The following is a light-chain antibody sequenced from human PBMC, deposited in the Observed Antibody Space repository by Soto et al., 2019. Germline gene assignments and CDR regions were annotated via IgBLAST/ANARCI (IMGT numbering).Light chain of an antibody. Sequence: DIVMTQSPLSLPVTPGEPASMSCRSSQSLLHSNGYNYLDWYLQKPGQSPQLLIYLGSNRASGVXDXXSGSGSGTDFTLKISRVEAEDVGVYYCMQTLQTPITFGQGTRLEIK. CDR2: LGS. CDR3: MQTLQTPIT. V-gene: IGKV2-28*01. J-gene: IGKJ5*01. CDR1: QSLLHSNGYNY.